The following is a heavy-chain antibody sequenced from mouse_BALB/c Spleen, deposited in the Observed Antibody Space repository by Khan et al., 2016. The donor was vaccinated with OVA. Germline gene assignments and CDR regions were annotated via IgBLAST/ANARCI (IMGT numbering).Heavy chain of an antibody. V-gene: IGHV1-7*01. CDR2: INPTSGYT. CDR1: GYTFTSYW. CDR3: ARDRMDY. J-gene: IGHJ2*01. Sequence: QVQLKESGAELAKPGASVKMSCKASGYTFTSYWMHWIKQRPGQGLEWIGYINPTSGYTDYNQKFKDKATLTADKSSSTAYMQLSSLTSDDSAVYYCARDRMDYWGQGTTLTVA.